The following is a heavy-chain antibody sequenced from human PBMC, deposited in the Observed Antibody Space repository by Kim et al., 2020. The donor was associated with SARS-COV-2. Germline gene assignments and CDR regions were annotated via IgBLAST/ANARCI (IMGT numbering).Heavy chain of an antibody. CDR2: LNTYTGNP. D-gene: IGHD1-1*01. Sequence: ASVKVSCKASGYTFTTYAMNWVRQAPGQGLEWMGWLNTYTGNPRYAQDFTGRVAFTLDTSVSTAYLQLSSLRSEDTAVYYCARDNCRRDGFHMSLYFDYW. CDR3: ARDNCRRDGFHMSLYFDY. V-gene: IGHV7-4-1*02. CDR1: GYTFTTYA. J-gene: IGHJ4*01.